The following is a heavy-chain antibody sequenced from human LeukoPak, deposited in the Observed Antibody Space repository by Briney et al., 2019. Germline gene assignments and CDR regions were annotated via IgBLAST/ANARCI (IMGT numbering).Heavy chain of an antibody. V-gene: IGHV4-4*07. CDR3: ARGCIAARLGFFDY. J-gene: IGHJ4*02. CDR2: IYTSGST. Sequence: SETLSLTCTVSGGSISSYYWSWIRQPAGKGLEWIGRIYTSGSTKYNPSLKSRVTMSVDTSKNQFSLKLTSVTPADTAVYYCARGCIAARLGFFDYWGQGTLVTVSS. D-gene: IGHD6-6*01. CDR1: GGSISSYY.